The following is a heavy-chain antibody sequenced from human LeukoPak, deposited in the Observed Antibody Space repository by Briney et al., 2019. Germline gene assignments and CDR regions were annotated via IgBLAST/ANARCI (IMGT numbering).Heavy chain of an antibody. Sequence: GGSLRLSCAASGFTFSDYYMSWIRQAPGKGLEWVSYITNTGSPIYYADSVKGRFHISSDNARNSLYLQMNSLRAEDTAVYYCARGGYDGYLIYWGQGTLVTVSS. CDR3: ARGGYDGYLIY. V-gene: IGHV3-11*01. J-gene: IGHJ4*02. CDR2: ITNTGSPI. D-gene: IGHD5-12*01. CDR1: GFTFSDYY.